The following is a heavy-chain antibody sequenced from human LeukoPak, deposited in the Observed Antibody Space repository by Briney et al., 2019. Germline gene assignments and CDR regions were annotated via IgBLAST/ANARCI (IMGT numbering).Heavy chain of an antibody. Sequence: ASVKVSCKASGYTFTYYAISWVRQAPGQGLEWMGWISAYNGNKNYAQKLQGRVTMTTYTSTRTAYMELRRLRSDDTAMYYCARDHASSPAARLDYWGQGTLVTVSS. J-gene: IGHJ4*02. V-gene: IGHV1-18*01. CDR1: GYTFTYYA. CDR2: ISAYNGNK. D-gene: IGHD6-6*01. CDR3: ARDHASSPAARLDY.